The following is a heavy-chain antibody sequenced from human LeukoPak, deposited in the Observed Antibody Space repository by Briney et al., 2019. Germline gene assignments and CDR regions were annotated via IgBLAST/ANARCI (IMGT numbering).Heavy chain of an antibody. CDR2: ISHSGST. D-gene: IGHD2-15*01. J-gene: IGHJ4*02. V-gene: IGHV4-31*03. Sequence: SETLSLTCTVSGDSISSGGYYWSWIRQHPGKGLEWIGYISHSGSTYYNPSLKSRVTMSVDTSKNQFSLRLSSVTAADTAVYYCARLAGATINFDYWGQGTLVTVSS. CDR1: GDSISSGGYY. CDR3: ARLAGATINFDY.